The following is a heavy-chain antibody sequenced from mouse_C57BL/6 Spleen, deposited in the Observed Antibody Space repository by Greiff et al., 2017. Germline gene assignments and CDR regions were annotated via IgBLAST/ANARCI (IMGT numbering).Heavy chain of an antibody. CDR1: GFTFSSYG. CDR3: EREDYGSLAWFAY. V-gene: IGHV5-6*01. Sequence: EVKVVESGGDLVKPGGSLKLSCAASGFTFSSYGMSWVRQTPDTRLEWVATISSGGSYTYYPDSVKGRFTISRDNAKDTLYLQMSRLKSEDKAMDYWEREDYGSLAWFAYWGQGTLVTVSA. D-gene: IGHD1-1*01. CDR2: ISSGGSYT. J-gene: IGHJ3*01.